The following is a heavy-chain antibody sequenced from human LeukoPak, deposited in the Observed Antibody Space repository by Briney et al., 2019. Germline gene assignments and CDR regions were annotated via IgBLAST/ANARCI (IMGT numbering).Heavy chain of an antibody. CDR3: ARLLGTAAPYYFDY. CDR2: ISSSSSYI. V-gene: IGHV3-21*01. CDR1: GFTFSGYS. D-gene: IGHD2-2*01. Sequence: GGSLRLSCAASGFTFSGYSMNWVRQAPGKGLEWVSSISSSSSYIYYADSVKGRFTISRDNAKNSLYLQMNSLRAEDTAVYYCARLLGTAAPYYFDYWGQGTLVTVSS. J-gene: IGHJ4*02.